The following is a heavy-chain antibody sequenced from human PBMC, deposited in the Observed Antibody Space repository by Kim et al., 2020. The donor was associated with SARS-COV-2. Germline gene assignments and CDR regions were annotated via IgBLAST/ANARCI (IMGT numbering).Heavy chain of an antibody. D-gene: IGHD3-10*01. Sequence: GESLKISCKGSGYSFTSYWIGWVRQMPGKGLEWMGIIYPGDSDTRYSPSFQGQVTISADKSISTAYLQWSSLKASDTAMYYCARLLFNYYGSGSYYYYGMDVWGQGTTVTDSS. CDR3: ARLLFNYYGSGSYYYYGMDV. V-gene: IGHV5-51*01. CDR2: IYPGDSDT. CDR1: GYSFTSYW. J-gene: IGHJ6*02.